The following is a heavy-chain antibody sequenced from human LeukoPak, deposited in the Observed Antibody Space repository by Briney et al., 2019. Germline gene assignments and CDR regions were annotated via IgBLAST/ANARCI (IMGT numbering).Heavy chain of an antibody. J-gene: IGHJ6*02. CDR1: GGSISSSSYY. CDR2: ISSSGSTI. Sequence: LSLTCTVSGGSISSSSYYWGWIRQPPGKGLEWVSYISSSGSTIYYADSVKGRFTISRGNAKNSLYLQMNSLRAEDTAVYYCARDRPRSRPGYSSGYNYYYGMDVWGQGTTVTVSS. CDR3: ARDRPRSRPGYSSGYNYYYGMDV. D-gene: IGHD6-19*01. V-gene: IGHV3-11*01.